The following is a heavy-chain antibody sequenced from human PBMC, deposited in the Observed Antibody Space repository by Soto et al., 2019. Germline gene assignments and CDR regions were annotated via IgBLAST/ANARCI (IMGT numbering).Heavy chain of an antibody. D-gene: IGHD1-26*01. CDR2: ISAYNGNT. CDR1: GYTFTSYG. CDR3: ARVGIFGSYYLNYYYGMDV. Sequence: ASVKVSCKASGYTFTSYGISWVRQAPGQGLEWMGWISAYNGNTNYAQKLQGRVTMTTDTSTGTAYMELRSLRSDDTAVYYCARVGIFGSYYLNYYYGMDVWGQGTTVTVSS. V-gene: IGHV1-18*01. J-gene: IGHJ6*02.